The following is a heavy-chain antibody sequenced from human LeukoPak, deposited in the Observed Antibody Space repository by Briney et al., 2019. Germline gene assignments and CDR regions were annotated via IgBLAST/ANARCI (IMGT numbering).Heavy chain of an antibody. Sequence: GGSLRLSCAASGFTFDEYGMSWVRQAPGKGLAWVSGISLNGGASGYADSVRGRFTISRDNANNSISLQMNSLRVEDTALYYCVRSITMFQYWGQGTLVTVSS. J-gene: IGHJ1*01. CDR3: VRSITMFQY. V-gene: IGHV3-20*04. CDR2: ISLNGGAS. D-gene: IGHD3-10*01. CDR1: GFTFDEYG.